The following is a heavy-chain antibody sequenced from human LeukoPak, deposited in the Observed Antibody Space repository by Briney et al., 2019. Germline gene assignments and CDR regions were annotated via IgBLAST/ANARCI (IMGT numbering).Heavy chain of an antibody. CDR2: IYYSGST. J-gene: IGHJ4*02. CDR3: ARGRLYYFDY. CDR1: GGFISSYY. Sequence: SETLSLTCTVSGGFISSYYWSWIRQPPGKGLEWIGYIYYSGSTNYNPSLKSRVTISVDTSKNQFSLKLSSVTAADTAVYYCARGRLYYFDYWGQGTLVTVSS. V-gene: IGHV4-59*01. D-gene: IGHD3-22*01.